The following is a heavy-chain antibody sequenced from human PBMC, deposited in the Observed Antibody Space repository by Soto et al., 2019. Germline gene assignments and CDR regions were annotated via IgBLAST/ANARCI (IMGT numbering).Heavy chain of an antibody. D-gene: IGHD5-12*01. Sequence: QVQLVESGGGVVQPGRSLRLSCAASGFTFSSYGMHWVRQAPGKGLEWVAVIWYDGSNKYYADSVKGRFTISRDNSKNTLYLQMNSLRAEDTAVYYCARAGDGYNTPDAFDIWGQGTMVNVSS. CDR3: ARAGDGYNTPDAFDI. CDR1: GFTFSSYG. V-gene: IGHV3-33*01. J-gene: IGHJ3*02. CDR2: IWYDGSNK.